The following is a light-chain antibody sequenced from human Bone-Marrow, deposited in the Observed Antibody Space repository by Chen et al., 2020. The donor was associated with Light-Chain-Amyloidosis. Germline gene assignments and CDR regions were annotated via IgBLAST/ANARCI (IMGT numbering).Light chain of an antibody. Sequence: QSALTQPASVSGSPGQSITISCTGTSSDIGGYNYGSWYQQHPDKAPKLMISDVSNRPSGVSDLFSGSKSGDTASLTISGLQAEDEADYYCSSYTSSTTHVVFGGGTKLTVL. J-gene: IGLJ2*01. V-gene: IGLV2-14*03. CDR1: SSDIGGYNY. CDR3: SSYTSSTTHVV. CDR2: DVS.